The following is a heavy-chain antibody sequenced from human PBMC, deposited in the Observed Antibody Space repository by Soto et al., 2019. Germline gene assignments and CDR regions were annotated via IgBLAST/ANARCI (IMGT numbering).Heavy chain of an antibody. Sequence: TGGSLRLSCAASGFTFSTYGMHWVRQAPGQGLEWVASISDDGSDEYYADSVKGRFTISRDNSKNTLYLQMNSLRAENTAIYYCAKGAGYSYGSHFDSWGQGTLVTVSS. CDR3: AKGAGYSYGSHFDS. CDR1: GFTFSTYG. V-gene: IGHV3-30*18. D-gene: IGHD5-18*01. CDR2: ISDDGSDE. J-gene: IGHJ4*02.